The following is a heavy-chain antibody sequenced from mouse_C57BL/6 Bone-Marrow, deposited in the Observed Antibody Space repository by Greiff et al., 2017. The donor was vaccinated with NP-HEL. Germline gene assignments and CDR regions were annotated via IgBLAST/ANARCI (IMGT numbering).Heavy chain of an antibody. J-gene: IGHJ1*03. CDR2: VYPYNGGT. D-gene: IGHD1-1*01. Sequence: EVQLQQSGPVLVKPGPSVKISCKASGFTFTDYYMHWVKQSHGKSLEWIGLVYPYNGGTSYNQKFKGKATLTVDTSSSTAYMELNSLTSEDSAVYYCARWGKFITTVVDYWYFDVWGTGTTVTVSS. CDR3: ARWGKFITTVVDYWYFDV. V-gene: IGHV1-36*01. CDR1: GFTFTDYY.